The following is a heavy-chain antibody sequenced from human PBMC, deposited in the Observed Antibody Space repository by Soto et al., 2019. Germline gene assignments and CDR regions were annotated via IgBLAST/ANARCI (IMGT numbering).Heavy chain of an antibody. D-gene: IGHD6-19*01. CDR3: ARFSGSYYYAMDV. Sequence: TLSLTCAVYGGSFSGYYWSWIRQPPGKGLEWIGEINHSGVTNYKPSLKRRVTISVDTSKNQFSLQLKSVTAADTALYYCARFSGSYYYAMDVWGQGSTVTVSS. J-gene: IGHJ6*02. CDR2: INHSGVT. CDR1: GGSFSGYY. V-gene: IGHV4-34*01.